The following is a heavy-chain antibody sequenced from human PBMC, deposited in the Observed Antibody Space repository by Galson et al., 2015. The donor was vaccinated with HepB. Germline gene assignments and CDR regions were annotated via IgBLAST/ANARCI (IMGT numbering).Heavy chain of an antibody. D-gene: IGHD1-26*01. CDR2: IKSKTDGGTT. J-gene: IGHJ4*02. CDR3: TTKTIRSGSVFDY. CDR1: GFTFSNAW. V-gene: IGHV3-15*07. Sequence: SLRLSCAASGFTFSNAWMNWVRQAPGKGLEWVGRIKSKTDGGTTDYAAPVKGRFTISRDDSKNTLYLQMDSLKTEDTAVYYCTTKTIRSGSVFDYWGQGTLVTVSS.